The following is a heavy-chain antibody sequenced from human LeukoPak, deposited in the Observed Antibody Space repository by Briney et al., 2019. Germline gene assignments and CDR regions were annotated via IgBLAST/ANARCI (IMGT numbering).Heavy chain of an antibody. CDR3: ARVPRLTYVMDV. D-gene: IGHD2-8*01. CDR1: GFTVSSNY. V-gene: IGHV3-53*01. J-gene: IGHJ6*02. Sequence: PGGSLRLSCAASGFTVSSNYMSGVRQARGRGLEGLSDIYSGGSIYYTHSVKGRFTISTDNSKNPLYLQINSLRAEDTAVHYCARVPRLTYVMDVWGQGTTVTVSS. CDR2: IYSGGSI.